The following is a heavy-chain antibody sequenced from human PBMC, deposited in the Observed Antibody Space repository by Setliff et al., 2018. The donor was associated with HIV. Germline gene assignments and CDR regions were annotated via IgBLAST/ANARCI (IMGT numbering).Heavy chain of an antibody. V-gene: IGHV4-30-4*08. J-gene: IGHJ4*02. Sequence: SETLSLTCTVSGGSISSGDYYWSWIRQPPGKGLEWIGYIYYSGSTYHNPSLKSRVTISVDTSKNQFSLKLSSVTAADTAVYYCARGEVAATTWGDYWGQGTLVTVSS. CDR3: ARGEVAATTWGDY. CDR2: IYYSGST. D-gene: IGHD6-19*01. CDR1: GGSISSGDYY.